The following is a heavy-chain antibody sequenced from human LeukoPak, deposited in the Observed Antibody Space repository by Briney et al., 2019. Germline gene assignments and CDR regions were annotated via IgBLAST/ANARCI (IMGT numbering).Heavy chain of an antibody. CDR2: ISGSGGGR. CDR1: GFTFSSYA. J-gene: IGHJ4*02. V-gene: IGHV3-23*01. Sequence: GGSLRLSCAASGFTFSSYAMSWVRQAPGKGLEWVSGISGSGGGRYYADSVKGRFTFSRDSSKNTLYLQMNSLSAEDTAVYDCSKELPEFCHGTCHKPLDYWGQGTLVTVSS. CDR3: SKELPEFCHGTCHKPLDY. D-gene: IGHD2/OR15-2a*01.